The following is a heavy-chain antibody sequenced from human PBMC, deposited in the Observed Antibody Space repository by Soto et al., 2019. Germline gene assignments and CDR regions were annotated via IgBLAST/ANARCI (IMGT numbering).Heavy chain of an antibody. J-gene: IGHJ5*02. CDR1: VITLSSYA. V-gene: IGHV3-23*01. CDR2: ISGSGGST. D-gene: IGHD1-1*01. Sequence: EVPLLESGGGLVQPGGSLRLSCAASVITLSSYAMSWVRQAPGKGLEWVSAISGSGGSTYYADSVKGRFTISRDNSKNTLNLQMTSLRAEDTAVYYCAKQPRATTVIRWFDPWGQGTLVTVSS. CDR3: AKQPRATTVIRWFDP.